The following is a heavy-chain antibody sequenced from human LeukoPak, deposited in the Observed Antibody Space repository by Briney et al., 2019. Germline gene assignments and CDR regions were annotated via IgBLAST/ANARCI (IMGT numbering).Heavy chain of an antibody. Sequence: GGSLRLSCAASGFTFSSYSMNWVRQAPGKGLEWVSAISGSGGSTYYADSVKGRFTISRDNSKNTLYLQMNSLRAEDTAVYYCAKRGTAMVSYFDYWGQGTLVTVSS. D-gene: IGHD5-18*01. CDR2: ISGSGGST. CDR1: GFTFSSYS. V-gene: IGHV3-23*01. CDR3: AKRGTAMVSYFDY. J-gene: IGHJ4*02.